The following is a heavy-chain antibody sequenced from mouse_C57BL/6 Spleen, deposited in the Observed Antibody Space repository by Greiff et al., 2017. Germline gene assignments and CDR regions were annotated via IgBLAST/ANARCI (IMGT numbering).Heavy chain of an antibody. J-gene: IGHJ2*01. D-gene: IGHD1-1*01. CDR2: IDPSDSET. CDR1: GYTFTSYW. Sequence: QVQPQQPGAELVRPGSSVKLFCKASGYTFTSYWMHWVKQRPIQGLEWIGNIDPSDSETHYNQKFKDKATLTVDKSSSTAYMRLSSLTSEDSAVYYCARGPSTTVVATFDYWGQGTTLTVSS. V-gene: IGHV1-52*01. CDR3: ARGPSTTVVATFDY.